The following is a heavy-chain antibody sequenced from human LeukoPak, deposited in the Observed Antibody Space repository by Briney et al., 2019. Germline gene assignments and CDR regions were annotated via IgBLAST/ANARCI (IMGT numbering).Heavy chain of an antibody. D-gene: IGHD3-16*01. CDR2: ISSSGGTI. CDR1: GFTFSSYA. V-gene: IGHV3-48*04. Sequence: AGGSLRLSCAASGFTFSSYAMSWVRQAPGKGLEWVSYISSSGGTIYYADSVKGRFTISRDNAKNSLYLQMNSLRAEDTAVYYCARDWASFGYWGQGTLVTVSS. J-gene: IGHJ4*02. CDR3: ARDWASFGY.